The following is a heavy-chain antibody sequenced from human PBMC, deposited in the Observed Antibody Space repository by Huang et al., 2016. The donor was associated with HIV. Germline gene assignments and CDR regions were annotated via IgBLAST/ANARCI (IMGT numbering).Heavy chain of an antibody. V-gene: IGHV1-8*02. CDR3: ARSAYGDLDY. Sequence: QVHLVQSGAEVKKPGASVKVSCKPSGYTFTNYDINWVRQAPGRGLEWMGWMNPNTGNTGFEQSFQGGVSMTRKTSIPTAYMELTSLTSEDTAVYYCARSAYGDLDYWGLGTLVIVSS. D-gene: IGHD4-17*01. J-gene: IGHJ4*02. CDR1: GYTFTNYD. CDR2: MNPNTGNT.